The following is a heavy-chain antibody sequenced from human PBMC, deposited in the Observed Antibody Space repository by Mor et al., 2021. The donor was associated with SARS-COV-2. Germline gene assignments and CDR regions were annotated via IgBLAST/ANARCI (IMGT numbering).Heavy chain of an antibody. Sequence: VEINHSGSTNYNPSLKSRVTISVDTSKNQFSLKLSSVTAADTAVYYCARVLGPTTSPGYYMDVWGKGTTVTVSS. CDR3: ARVLGPTTSPGYYMDV. D-gene: IGHD7-27*01. CDR2: INHSGST. V-gene: IGHV4-34*01. J-gene: IGHJ6*03.